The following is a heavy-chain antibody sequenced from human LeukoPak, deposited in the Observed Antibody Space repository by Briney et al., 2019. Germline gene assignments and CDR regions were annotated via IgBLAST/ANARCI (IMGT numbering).Heavy chain of an antibody. J-gene: IGHJ4*02. CDR2: ISNNGGYT. D-gene: IGHD4-11*01. V-gene: IGHV3-23*01. Sequence: GGSLRLSCAAPGFTFSSSAMSWVRQAPGKGLEWVSAISNNGGYTYYADSVQGRFTISRDNSKSTLCLQMNSLRAEDTAVYYCARASYSYWGQGTLVTVSS. CDR1: GFTFSSSA. CDR3: ARASYSY.